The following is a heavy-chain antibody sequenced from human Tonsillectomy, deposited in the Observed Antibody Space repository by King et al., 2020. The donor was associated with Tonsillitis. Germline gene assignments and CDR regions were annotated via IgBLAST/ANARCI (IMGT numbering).Heavy chain of an antibody. V-gene: IGHV3-23*04. Sequence: VQLVESGGGLVQPGGSLRLSCAASGFTFTRYALNWVRQAPGKGLEWVSAISGAGDITYYADSVKGRFTISRDNSKNTLYLQMNSLRAEDTAVYYCAKDFYRLPTFFDYWGQGILVTASS. CDR3: AKDFYRLPTFFDY. CDR1: GFTFTRYA. J-gene: IGHJ4*02. D-gene: IGHD2-21*02. CDR2: ISGAGDIT.